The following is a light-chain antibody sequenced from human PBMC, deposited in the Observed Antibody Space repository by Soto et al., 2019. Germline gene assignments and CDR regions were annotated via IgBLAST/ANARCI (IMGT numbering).Light chain of an antibody. CDR1: QSISSNY. J-gene: IGKJ1*01. V-gene: IGKV3-20*01. CDR3: QQYGSWR. Sequence: EIVLTQSPGTLSVSPGERATLSCRASQSISSNYLAWYQQKPGQAPSLLIYGASNRATGIPDRFSGSGSGTDCTLSISRLEPEDSAIYYRQQYGSWRFGQGTKVEIK. CDR2: GAS.